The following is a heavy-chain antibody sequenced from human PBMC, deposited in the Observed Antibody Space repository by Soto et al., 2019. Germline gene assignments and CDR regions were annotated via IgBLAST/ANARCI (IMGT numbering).Heavy chain of an antibody. CDR1: GGSLSSGGYY. J-gene: IGHJ5*02. CDR3: AREAAMATYNWFDP. CDR2: IYYSGST. D-gene: IGHD5-18*01. V-gene: IGHV4-31*03. Sequence: PSETLSLTCPVSGGSLSSGGYYWSWIRQHPGKGLEWIGYIYYSGSTYYNPSLKSRVTIAVDTSKNQFSLKLSSVTAADTAVYYCAREAAMATYNWFDPWGQGTLVTVSS.